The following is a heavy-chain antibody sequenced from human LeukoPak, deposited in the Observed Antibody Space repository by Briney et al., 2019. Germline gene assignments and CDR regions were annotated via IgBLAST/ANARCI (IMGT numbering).Heavy chain of an antibody. D-gene: IGHD2-2*01. CDR3: AKTPVGVVVPAAAFNY. Sequence: GGSLRLSCAASGFTFSSYAMSWVRQAPGKGLEWVSAISGSGGSTYYADSVKGRFTISRDNSKNTLYLQMNSLRAEDTAVYYCAKTPVGVVVPAAAFNYWGQGTLVTVSS. CDR1: GFTFSSYA. V-gene: IGHV3-23*01. CDR2: ISGSGGST. J-gene: IGHJ4*02.